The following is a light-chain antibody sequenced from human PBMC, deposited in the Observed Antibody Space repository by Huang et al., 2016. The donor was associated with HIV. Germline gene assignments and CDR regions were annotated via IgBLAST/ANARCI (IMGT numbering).Light chain of an antibody. CDR1: QSISTW. J-gene: IGKJ1*01. CDR3: QQYNSFPWT. Sequence: DIQMTQSSSTLSASVGDRVTLACRASQSISTWLAWYQQKPGRAPNLLIYEASTLESWVPSRFSGSGSGTDFTLTISSLQPDDFATYYCQQYNSFPWTFGQGTKVEV. CDR2: EAS. V-gene: IGKV1-5*03.